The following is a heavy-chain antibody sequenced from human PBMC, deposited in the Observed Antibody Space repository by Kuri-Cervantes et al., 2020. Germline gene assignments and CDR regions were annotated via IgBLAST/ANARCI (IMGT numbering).Heavy chain of an antibody. V-gene: IGHV4-59*01. D-gene: IGHD3-3*01. CDR3: AREHYDFWSGPKNYYYYYYMDV. CDR2: IYYSGST. Sequence: ESLKISCTVSGGSISSYYWSWIRQPPGKGLEWIGYIYYSGSTNYNPSLKSRVIISVDTAKNQFSLKLSSVTAADTAVYYCAREHYDFWSGPKNYYYYYYMDVWGKGTTVTVSS. J-gene: IGHJ6*03. CDR1: GGSISSYY.